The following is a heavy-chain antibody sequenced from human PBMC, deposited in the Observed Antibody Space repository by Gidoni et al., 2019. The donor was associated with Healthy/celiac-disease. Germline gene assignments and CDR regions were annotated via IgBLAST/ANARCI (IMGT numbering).Heavy chain of an antibody. Sequence: QVQLQQWGAGLLKPSETLSLTCAVYGGSFSGYYWSWIRQPPGKGLEWIGEINHSGSTNYNPSLKSRVTISVDTSKNQFSLKLSSVTAADTAVYYCARGGIAVAGTVYYFDYWGQGTLVTVSS. V-gene: IGHV4-34*01. CDR1: GGSFSGYY. D-gene: IGHD6-19*01. CDR2: INHSGST. J-gene: IGHJ4*02. CDR3: ARGGIAVAGTVYYFDY.